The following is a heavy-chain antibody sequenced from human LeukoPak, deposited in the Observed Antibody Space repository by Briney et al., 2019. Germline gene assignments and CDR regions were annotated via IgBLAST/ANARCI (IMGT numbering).Heavy chain of an antibody. V-gene: IGHV3-23*01. CDR3: AKVPYDYVWGSYRYGAFDY. Sequence: GGSLRLSCAASGFTLSSYAMSWVRQAPGKGLEWVSAISGSGGSTYYADSVKGRFTISRDNSKNALYLQMNSLRAEDTAVYYCAKVPYDYVWGSYRYGAFDYWGQGTLVTVSS. CDR2: ISGSGGST. CDR1: GFTLSSYA. D-gene: IGHD3-16*02. J-gene: IGHJ4*02.